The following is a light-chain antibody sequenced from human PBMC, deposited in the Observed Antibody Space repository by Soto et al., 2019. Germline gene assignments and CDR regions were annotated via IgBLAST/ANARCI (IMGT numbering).Light chain of an antibody. J-gene: IGKJ5*01. Sequence: EIELPQSPGTLSLSPGERATLSCRASQSVSSSYLAWYQQKPGQAPRLLIYDATNRATGIPDRFSGSGSGTDFTLTISRLEPEDFAVYYCQARVNWPPSITFGQGTRLEIK. CDR1: QSVSSSY. V-gene: IGKV3D-20*02. CDR2: DAT. CDR3: QARVNWPPSIT.